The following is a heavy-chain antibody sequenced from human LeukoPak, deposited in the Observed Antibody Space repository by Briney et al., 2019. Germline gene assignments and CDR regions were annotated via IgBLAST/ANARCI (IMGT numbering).Heavy chain of an antibody. J-gene: IGHJ4*02. CDR1: GYTFTSYD. CDR2: MNPNSGNT. V-gene: IGHV1-8*01. CDR3: AREKIEDYDSSGYPSY. Sequence: ASVKVSCKASGYTFTSYDINWVRQATGQGLEWMGWMNPNSGNTGYAQKFQGRVTMTRDTSISTAYMELSRLRSDDTAVYYCAREKIEDYDSSGYPSYWGQGTLVTVSS. D-gene: IGHD3-22*01.